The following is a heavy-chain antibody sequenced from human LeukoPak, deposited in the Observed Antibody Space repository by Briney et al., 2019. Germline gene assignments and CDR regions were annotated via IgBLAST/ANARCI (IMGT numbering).Heavy chain of an antibody. CDR1: GYTFTGYY. CDR2: INPNSGGT. Sequence: ASVKVSCKASGYTFTGYYMHWVRQAPGQGLEWMGWINPNSGGTNYAQKFQGRVTMTRDTSISTAYMELSRLRSDDTAVYYCARGPKVPAAMRYAFDIWGQGTMVTVSS. D-gene: IGHD2-2*01. J-gene: IGHJ3*02. V-gene: IGHV1-2*02. CDR3: ARGPKVPAAMRYAFDI.